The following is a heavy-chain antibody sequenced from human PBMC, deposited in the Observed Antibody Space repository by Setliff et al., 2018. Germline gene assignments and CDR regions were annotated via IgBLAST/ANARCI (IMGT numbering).Heavy chain of an antibody. V-gene: IGHV4-38-2*02. CDR2: IGHTGSI. CDR3: ARDLGHGGDSDY. D-gene: IGHD2-21*02. CDR1: GYSISSGYI. Sequence: ASETLSLTCTVSGYSISSGYIWGWIRQPPRKGLEWVGNIGHTGSINYNPSLKSRLTISRDTSKNQVSLKLNSVTATDTAVYYCARDLGHGGDSDYWGQGILVTVSS. J-gene: IGHJ4*02.